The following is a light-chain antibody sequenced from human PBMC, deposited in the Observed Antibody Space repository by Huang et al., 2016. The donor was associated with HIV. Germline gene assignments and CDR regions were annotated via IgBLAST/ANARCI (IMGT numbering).Light chain of an antibody. J-gene: IGKJ1*01. V-gene: IGKV3-15*01. Sequence: EIVMTQSPATLSVSPGERATLSCRASQSVSSNLAWYQQKPGQAPRLLSYGASHRATGIPSRCSGSGSGTEVTLTISSLQSEDFAVYYCQQYNNWPRTFGQGTKVEIK. CDR1: QSVSSN. CDR2: GAS. CDR3: QQYNNWPRT.